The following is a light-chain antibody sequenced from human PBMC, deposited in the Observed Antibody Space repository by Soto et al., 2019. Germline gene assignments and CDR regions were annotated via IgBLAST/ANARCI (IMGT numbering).Light chain of an antibody. CDR3: SSYAGNNNLV. Sequence: QSVLTQPPSASGSPGQSVTISCTGTSSDVGGYNYVSWYQQYPGKAPKLMIYDVTKRPSGVPDRFSGSKSGNTASLTVSGLQAEDEAYYYCSSYAGNNNLVFGGGTKVTVL. J-gene: IGLJ2*01. CDR1: SSDVGGYNY. V-gene: IGLV2-8*01. CDR2: DVT.